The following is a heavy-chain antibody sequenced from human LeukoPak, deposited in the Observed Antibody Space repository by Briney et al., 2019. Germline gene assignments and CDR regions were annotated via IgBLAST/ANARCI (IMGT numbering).Heavy chain of an antibody. D-gene: IGHD3-22*01. J-gene: IGHJ3*02. Sequence: GGSLRLSCAASGFTFSSYAMSWVRQAPGKGLVWVSRINIYGSSTSYADSVKGRFTISRDNTKNTVYLQMNSLRAEDTALYYCARDLAYSDSSGYYRHDAFDIWGQGTMVTVSS. CDR2: INIYGSST. CDR1: GFTFSSYA. V-gene: IGHV3-74*01. CDR3: ARDLAYSDSSGYYRHDAFDI.